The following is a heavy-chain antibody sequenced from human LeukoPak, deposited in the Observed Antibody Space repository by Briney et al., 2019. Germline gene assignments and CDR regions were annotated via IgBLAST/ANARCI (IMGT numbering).Heavy chain of an antibody. CDR3: AKDLSWGLDY. Sequence: GGSLRLSCAASGFTFNIYGMSWVRQAPGKGLEWVSAISGSGGSTYYADSVKGWFTISRDNSKNTLYLQINSLRAEDTAVYYCAKDLSWGLDYWGQGTLVTVSS. V-gene: IGHV3-23*01. CDR2: ISGSGGST. J-gene: IGHJ4*02. CDR1: GFTFNIYG. D-gene: IGHD7-27*01.